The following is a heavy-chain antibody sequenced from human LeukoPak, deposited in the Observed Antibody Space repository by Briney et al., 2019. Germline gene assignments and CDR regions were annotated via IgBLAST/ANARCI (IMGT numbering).Heavy chain of an antibody. V-gene: IGHV3-74*03. D-gene: IGHD3-22*01. Sequence: GGSLRLSCAASGFTFGSYWMHWLRQAPGKGLVWVSRINSDESSTSYADSVKGRFIISRDNAKNTLYLQMNSLRAEDTAVYYCARISVINSVWGKGTTVTVSS. CDR3: ARISVINSV. CDR1: GFTFGSYW. CDR2: INSDESST. J-gene: IGHJ6*04.